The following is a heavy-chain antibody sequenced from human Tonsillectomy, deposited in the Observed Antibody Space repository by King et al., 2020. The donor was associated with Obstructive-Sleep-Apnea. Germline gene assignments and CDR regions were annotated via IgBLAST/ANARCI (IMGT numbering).Heavy chain of an antibody. CDR1: GGSISSYY. Sequence: QLQESGPGLVKPSETLSLTCTVSGGSISSYYWSWIRQPPGTGLEWIGYIHYSGSTHYDPSLMSRVTIPVDTSKNQYPLKLTSVTAADTAVYYCARGQFYYYGMDVWGQGTTVTVSS. CDR3: ARGQFYYYGMDV. D-gene: IGHD6-19*01. V-gene: IGHV4-59*08. CDR2: IHYSGST. J-gene: IGHJ6*02.